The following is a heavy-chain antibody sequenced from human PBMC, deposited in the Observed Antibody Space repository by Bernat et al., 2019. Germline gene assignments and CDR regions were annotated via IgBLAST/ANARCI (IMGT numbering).Heavy chain of an antibody. D-gene: IGHD5-12*01. CDR3: ARVPGAYDSSH. V-gene: IGHV3-23*01. Sequence: EVQLLESGGGLVQPGGSLRLSCAASGFTFSNYAMSWVRQAPGKGLEWVSAVIGSATSTYYADSVKGRFTISRDNSKNTLYLQMNSLRVEDTAMYYCARVPGAYDSSHWGQGTLVTVSS. CDR2: VIGSATST. CDR1: GFTFSNYA. J-gene: IGHJ4*02.